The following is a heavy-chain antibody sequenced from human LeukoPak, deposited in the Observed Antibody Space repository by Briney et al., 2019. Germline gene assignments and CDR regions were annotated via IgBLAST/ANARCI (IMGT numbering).Heavy chain of an antibody. CDR3: ARLKFYDSTGYSPGYYMDV. V-gene: IGHV4-4*07. D-gene: IGHD3-22*01. J-gene: IGHJ6*03. CDR2: IYGSGIT. Sequence: SETLSLTSTVPGGSIISNYWSWIRQSAGTGLEWIGRIYGSGITDHNPSLTSRVTMSLDTSRKQFSLRLTSVTAADTAVYYCARLKFYDSTGYSPGYYMDVWGKGTTVSVFS. CDR1: GGSIISNY.